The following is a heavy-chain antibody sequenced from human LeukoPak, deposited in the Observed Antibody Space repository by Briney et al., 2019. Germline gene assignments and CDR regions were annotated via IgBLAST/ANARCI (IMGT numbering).Heavy chain of an antibody. J-gene: IGHJ5*02. CDR3: ARAPQWLRKNWFDP. D-gene: IGHD5-12*01. CDR2: TYYRSKWHN. Sequence: SQTLSLTCAISGDSVSSNSAAWNWIRQSPSRGLEWLGRTYYRSKWHNDYAVSVKSRITINPDTSKNQFSLQLNSVTPEDTAVYYCARAPQWLRKNWFDPWGQGTLVTVSS. V-gene: IGHV6-1*01. CDR1: GDSVSSNSAA.